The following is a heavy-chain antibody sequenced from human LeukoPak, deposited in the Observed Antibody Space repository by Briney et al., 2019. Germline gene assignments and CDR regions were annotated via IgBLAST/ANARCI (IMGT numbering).Heavy chain of an antibody. CDR1: GFSLSIYD. Sequence: GGPLRLSCAASGFSLSIYDMVWVRQAPGKGLEWIASTGLSSSYIGYADSVKGRFTISRDNGENSVYLQMNSLRAEDTAVYFCARERSYCSGATCSLDLWGQGTLVTVSS. V-gene: IGHV3-21*01. J-gene: IGHJ5*02. CDR3: ARERSYCSGATCSLDL. D-gene: IGHD2-15*01. CDR2: TGLSSSYI.